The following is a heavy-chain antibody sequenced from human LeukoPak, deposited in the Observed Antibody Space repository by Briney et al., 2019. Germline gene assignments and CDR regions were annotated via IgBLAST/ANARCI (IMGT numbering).Heavy chain of an antibody. V-gene: IGHV3-48*01. CDR1: GFTFSSYS. D-gene: IGHD4-23*01. J-gene: IGHJ4*02. CDR3: ARFPTVVLRLACYFDY. Sequence: GGSLRLSCAASGFTFSSYSMNWVRQAPGKGLEWVSYISSSGSTIYYADSVRGRFTISRDNAKNSLYLQMNSLRAEDTAVYYCARFPTVVLRLACYFDYWGQGTLVTVSS. CDR2: ISSSGSTI.